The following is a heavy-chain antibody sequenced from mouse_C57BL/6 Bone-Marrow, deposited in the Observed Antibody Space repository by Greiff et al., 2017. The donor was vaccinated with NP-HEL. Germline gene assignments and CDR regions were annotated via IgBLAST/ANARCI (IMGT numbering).Heavy chain of an antibody. CDR3: ARPDY. J-gene: IGHJ4*01. Sequence: EVQLVESGGDLVKPGGSLKLSCAASGFTFSSYGMSWVRQTPDKRLEWVATISSGGSYTYYPDSVKGRFTISRDNAKNTLYLQMSSLKSEDTAMYYCARPDYWGKGTSVTVSS. V-gene: IGHV5-6*01. CDR2: ISSGGSYT. CDR1: GFTFSSYG.